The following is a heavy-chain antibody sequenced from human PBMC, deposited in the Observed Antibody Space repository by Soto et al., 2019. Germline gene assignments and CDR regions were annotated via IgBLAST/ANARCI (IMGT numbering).Heavy chain of an antibody. V-gene: IGHV4-39*01. CDR3: ARHLGEGFFDY. CDR1: GGSISSRSYY. CDR2: VFYRGNT. J-gene: IGHJ4*02. Sequence: SETLSLTCTVSGGSISSRSYYWGWIRQTPGKGLEWIASVFYRGNTFYNPSLQSRVTISIDTSKNHFTLKLSSVTAADTAVYYCARHLGEGFFDYWGQGTLVTVSS.